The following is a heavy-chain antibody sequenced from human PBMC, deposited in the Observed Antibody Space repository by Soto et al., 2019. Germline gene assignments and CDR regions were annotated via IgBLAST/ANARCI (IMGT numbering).Heavy chain of an antibody. D-gene: IGHD3-16*01. CDR3: ARDQGGGFDY. V-gene: IGHV4-31*03. CDR1: GGSISSGGYY. CDR2: IYYSGST. Sequence: QVQLQESGPGLVKPSQTLSLTCTVSGGSISSGGYYWSWIRQHPGKGLEWIGYIYYSGSTYYNPYLKSRVTITVDTSKNQFSLKLSSVSAADTAVYYCARDQGGGFDYWGQGTLVTVSS. J-gene: IGHJ4*02.